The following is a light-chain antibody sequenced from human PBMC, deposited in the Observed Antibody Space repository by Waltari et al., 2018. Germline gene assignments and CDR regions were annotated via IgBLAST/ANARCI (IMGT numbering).Light chain of an antibody. CDR3: QHYNAYRT. J-gene: IGKJ1*01. V-gene: IGKV1-5*01. CDR2: AAS. Sequence: GDRVIITCRASQSISTWLAWYQQKPGKAPKLLIFAASSLQTGVPSRFSGSGSGTEFTLTINSLQPDDFATYYCQHYNAYRTFGQGTKVEIK. CDR1: QSISTW.